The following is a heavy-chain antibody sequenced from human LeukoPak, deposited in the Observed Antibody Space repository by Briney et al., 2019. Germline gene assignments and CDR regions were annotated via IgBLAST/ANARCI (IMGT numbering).Heavy chain of an antibody. J-gene: IGHJ4*02. Sequence: PGRSLRLSCAASGFTFSSYAMHWVRQAPGKGLEWVAVISYDGGNKYYADSVKGRFTISRDNSKNTLYLQMNSLRAEDTAVYYCAREQGGSSFDYWGQGTLVTVSS. D-gene: IGHD6-6*01. V-gene: IGHV3-30-3*01. CDR3: AREQGGSSFDY. CDR1: GFTFSSYA. CDR2: ISYDGGNK.